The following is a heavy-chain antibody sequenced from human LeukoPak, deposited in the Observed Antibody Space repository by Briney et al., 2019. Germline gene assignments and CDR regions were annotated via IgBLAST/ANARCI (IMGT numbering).Heavy chain of an antibody. D-gene: IGHD6-19*01. CDR3: ARSSGTWLVAPSDYYYYGMDV. CDR1: GGSISSYY. Sequence: SETLSLTCTVSGGSISSYYWSWIRQPPGKGLEWIGYIYYSGSTNYNPSLKSRVAISVDTSKNQFSLKLSSVTAADTAVYYCARSSGTWLVAPSDYYYYGMDVWGQGTTVTVSS. J-gene: IGHJ6*02. V-gene: IGHV4-59*08. CDR2: IYYSGST.